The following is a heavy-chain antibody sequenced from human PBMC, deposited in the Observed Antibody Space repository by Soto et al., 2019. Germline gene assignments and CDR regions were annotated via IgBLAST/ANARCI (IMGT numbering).Heavy chain of an antibody. CDR3: ARQASTIFGVVKDYYYYYGMDV. J-gene: IGHJ6*02. CDR2: IYPRDSDT. V-gene: IGHV5-51*01. D-gene: IGHD3-3*01. CDR1: GYSFSTYW. Sequence: GESLKISCKGSGYSFSTYWIGWVRQLPGKGLEWMGIIYPRDSDTRYSPSFQGQVTISADTSINTAYLQWISLKASDTAMYYCARQASTIFGVVKDYYYYYGMDVWGQGTTVTVSS.